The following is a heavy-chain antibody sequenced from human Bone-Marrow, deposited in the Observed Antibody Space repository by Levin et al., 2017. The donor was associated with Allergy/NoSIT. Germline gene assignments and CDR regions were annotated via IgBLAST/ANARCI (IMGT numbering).Heavy chain of an antibody. V-gene: IGHV3-30-3*01. CDR1: GFTFSNYA. CDR3: ARDKWFGELFGYFDY. Sequence: HPGESLKISCAASGFTFSNYAIHWVRQAPGEGLEWVAVISYDGSDKYYADSVRGRFTISRDNSKNTLYLQINSLRTEDTAVYYCARDKWFGELFGYFDYWGQGTLVTVSS. CDR2: ISYDGSDK. J-gene: IGHJ4*02. D-gene: IGHD3-10*01.